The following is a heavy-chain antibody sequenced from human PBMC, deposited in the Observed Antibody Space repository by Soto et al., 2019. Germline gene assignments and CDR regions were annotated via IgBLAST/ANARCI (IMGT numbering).Heavy chain of an antibody. Sequence: PGGSLRLSCAASGFTFSSYAMSWVRQAPGKGLEWVLAISVSVGSTYYPDSVKGRFTISRDNSKNTLYLQMNSLRAEDTAVYYCAKGGGCSSTSCYLRTFGYDPFDIWGQGTMVTVSS. D-gene: IGHD2-2*01. CDR2: ISVSVGST. CDR1: GFTFSSYA. V-gene: IGHV3-23*01. J-gene: IGHJ3*02. CDR3: AKGGGCSSTSCYLRTFGYDPFDI.